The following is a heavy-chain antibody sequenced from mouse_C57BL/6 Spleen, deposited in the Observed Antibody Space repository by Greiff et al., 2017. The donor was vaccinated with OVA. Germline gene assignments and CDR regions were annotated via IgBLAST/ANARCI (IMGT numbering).Heavy chain of an antibody. J-gene: IGHJ3*01. CDR2: IYPGNSDT. V-gene: IGHV1-5*01. Sequence: EVQLQQSGTVLARPGASVKMSCKTSGYTFTSYWMHWVKQRPGQGLEWIGAIYPGNSDTSYNQKFKGKAKLTAVTSASTAYMELSSLTNEDSAVYYCARRDYGNYVAWFAYWGQGTLVTVSA. CDR1: GYTFTSYW. CDR3: ARRDYGNYVAWFAY. D-gene: IGHD2-1*01.